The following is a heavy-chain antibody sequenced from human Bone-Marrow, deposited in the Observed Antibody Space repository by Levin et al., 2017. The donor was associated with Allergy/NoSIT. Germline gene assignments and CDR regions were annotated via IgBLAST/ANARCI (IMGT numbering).Heavy chain of an antibody. V-gene: IGHV3-30-3*01. CDR2: ISYDGSNK. CDR1: GFTFSSYA. J-gene: IGHJ3*02. Sequence: GGSLRLSCAASGFTFSSYAMHWVRQAPGKGLEWVAVISYDGSNKYYADSVKGRFTISRDNSKNTLYLQMNSLRAEDTAVYYCARDRGTGGPKGGGAFDIWGQGTMVTVSS. D-gene: IGHD2-8*02. CDR3: ARDRGTGGPKGGGAFDI.